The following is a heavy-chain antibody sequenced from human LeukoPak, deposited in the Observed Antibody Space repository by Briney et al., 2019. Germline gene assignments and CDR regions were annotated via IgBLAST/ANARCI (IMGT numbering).Heavy chain of an antibody. CDR2: IIPIFGTA. V-gene: IGHV1-69*06. J-gene: IGHJ5*02. D-gene: IGHD1-26*01. CDR1: GYTFTSYD. Sequence: ASVKVSCKASGYTFTSYDINWVRQATGQGLEWMGGIIPIFGTANYAQKFQGRVTITADKSTSTAYMELSSLRSEDTAVYYCAREGSGGSYGPNVPNPSAYNWFDPWGQGTLVTVSS. CDR3: AREGSGGSYGPNVPNPSAYNWFDP.